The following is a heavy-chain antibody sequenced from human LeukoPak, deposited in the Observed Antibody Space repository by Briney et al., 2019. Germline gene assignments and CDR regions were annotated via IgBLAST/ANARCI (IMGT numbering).Heavy chain of an antibody. J-gene: IGHJ1*01. D-gene: IGHD4-17*01. CDR2: FDPEDGET. Sequence: GASVKVSCKVSGYTLTELSMHWVRQAPGKGLEWMGGFDPEDGETIYAQKVQGRVTMTTDTSTSTAYMELRSLRSDDTAVYYCARDDYGDYVSYFLHWGQGTLVIVSS. CDR1: GYTLTELS. CDR3: ARDDYGDYVSYFLH. V-gene: IGHV1-24*01.